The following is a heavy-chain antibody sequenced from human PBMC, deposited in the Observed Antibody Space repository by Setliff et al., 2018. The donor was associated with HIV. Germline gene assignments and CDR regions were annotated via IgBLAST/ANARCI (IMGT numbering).Heavy chain of an antibody. CDR2: IYSSGST. V-gene: IGHV4-4*09. D-gene: IGHD3-10*01. J-gene: IGHJ4*02. Sequence: PSEILSLTCTVSGDSMNDYYWTWIRQPAGKALEWLGHIYSSGSTNYNPSLKSRVTISVDTSKNQFSLKLYSVTAADTAVYYCARAYFGSGIYYWGQGTLVTVSS. CDR3: ARAYFGSGIYY. CDR1: GDSMNDYY.